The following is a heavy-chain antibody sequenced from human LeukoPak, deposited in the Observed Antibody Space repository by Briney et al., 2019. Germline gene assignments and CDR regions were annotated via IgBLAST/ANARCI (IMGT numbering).Heavy chain of an antibody. D-gene: IGHD3-10*01. CDR1: GVSISSSSYY. V-gene: IGHV4-39*07. CDR3: ARVVWFGELRAVPYFDY. CDR2: IYYSGST. J-gene: IGHJ4*02. Sequence: SETLSLTCTVSGVSISSSSYYWGWIRQPPGKGLEWIGSIYYSGSTYYNPSLKSRVTISVDTSKNQFSPKLSSVTAADTAVYYCARVVWFGELRAVPYFDYWGQGTLVTVSA.